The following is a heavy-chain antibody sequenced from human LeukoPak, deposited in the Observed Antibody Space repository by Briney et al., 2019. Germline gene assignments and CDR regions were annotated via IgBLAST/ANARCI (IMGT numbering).Heavy chain of an antibody. Sequence: SETLSLTCAVSGGSISSSNWWSWVRQPPGKGLEWIGEIYHSGSTNYNPSLKSRVTISVDKSRNQFSLKLSSVTAADTAVYYCARMRGYSYGYFDYWGQGTLVTVSS. J-gene: IGHJ4*02. V-gene: IGHV4-4*02. CDR1: GGSISSSNW. CDR2: IYHSGST. D-gene: IGHD5-18*01. CDR3: ARMRGYSYGYFDY.